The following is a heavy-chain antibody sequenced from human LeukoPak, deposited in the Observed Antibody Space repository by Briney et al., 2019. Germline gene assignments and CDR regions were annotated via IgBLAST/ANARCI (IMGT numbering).Heavy chain of an antibody. D-gene: IGHD1-1*01. CDR3: ASWVEGTTYFDY. Sequence: GGSLRLSCAASGFTFSSYAMDWVRQAPGKGLEYVSGISSNGGSTNYANSVKGRFTISRDNSKNTLYLQMGSLRAEDMAVYYCASWVEGTTYFDYWGQGTLVTVSS. CDR1: GFTFSSYA. CDR2: ISSNGGST. J-gene: IGHJ4*02. V-gene: IGHV3-64*01.